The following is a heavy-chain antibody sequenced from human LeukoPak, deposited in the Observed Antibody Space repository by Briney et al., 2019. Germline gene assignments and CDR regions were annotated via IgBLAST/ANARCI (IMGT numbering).Heavy chain of an antibody. D-gene: IGHD3-16*01. V-gene: IGHV3-21*01. CDR3: ARDGGGWENWFDP. CDR1: GFTFSSYE. CDR2: ISSSSSYI. J-gene: IGHJ5*02. Sequence: PGGSLRLSCAASGFTFSSYEMNWVRQAPGKGLEWVSSISSSSSYIYYADSMKGRLTISRDNAKNSLYLQMNSLRVEDTAVYYCARDGGGWENWFDPWGQGTLVTVSS.